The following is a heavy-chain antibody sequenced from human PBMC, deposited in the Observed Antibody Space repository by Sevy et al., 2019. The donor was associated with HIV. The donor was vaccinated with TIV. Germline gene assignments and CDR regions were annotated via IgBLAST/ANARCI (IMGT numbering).Heavy chain of an antibody. CDR2: IYPGDSDT. CDR3: ARGPSIAVAGTKTPGYYYYYYMDV. Sequence: GESLKISCKGSGYSFTSYWIGWVRQMPGKGLEWMGIIYPGDSDTRYSPSFQGQVTISADKSISTAYLQWSSLKASDTAMYYFARGPSIAVAGTKTPGYYYYYYMDVWGKGTTVTVSS. V-gene: IGHV5-51*01. J-gene: IGHJ6*03. D-gene: IGHD6-13*01. CDR1: GYSFTSYW.